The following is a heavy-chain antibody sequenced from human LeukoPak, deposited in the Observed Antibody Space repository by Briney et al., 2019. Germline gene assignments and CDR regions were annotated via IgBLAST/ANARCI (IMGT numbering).Heavy chain of an antibody. Sequence: SETLSLTCTVSGGSISSYYWSWIRQPPGKGLEWIGYIYYSGSTNYNPSLKSRVTISVDTSKNQFSLKLSFVTAADTAVYYCARRGDSYGVFDYWGQGTLVTVSS. D-gene: IGHD5-18*01. CDR1: GGSISSYY. J-gene: IGHJ4*02. V-gene: IGHV4-59*01. CDR2: IYYSGST. CDR3: ARRGDSYGVFDY.